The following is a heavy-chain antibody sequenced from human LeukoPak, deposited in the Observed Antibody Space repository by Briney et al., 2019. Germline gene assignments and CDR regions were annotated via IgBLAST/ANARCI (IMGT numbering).Heavy chain of an antibody. V-gene: IGHV3-7*01. Sequence: GGSLRLSCVASGFTFSNYWMSWVRQAPGKGLEWVANIKQDGSEKYYVDSVKGRFTISRANSKTTLYPHMNSLRAEDTAVYYCARDHRSSSWQYYFDYWGQGTLVTVSS. CDR2: IKQDGSEK. J-gene: IGHJ4*02. CDR1: GFTFSNYW. D-gene: IGHD6-13*01. CDR3: ARDHRSSSWQYYFDY.